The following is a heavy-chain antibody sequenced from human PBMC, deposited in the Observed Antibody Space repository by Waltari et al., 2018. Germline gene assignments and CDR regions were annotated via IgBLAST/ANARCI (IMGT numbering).Heavy chain of an antibody. Sequence: QVQLVQSGAEVKKPGASVKVSCKASGYTFTGYYMHWVRQAPGQGLEWMGRINPNSGGTNYAQKFQGRVTMTRDTSISTAYMELSRLRSDDTAVYYCASGPGVSYYDFWSGYYTNYYYGMDVWGQGTTVTVSS. D-gene: IGHD3-3*01. CDR2: INPNSGGT. J-gene: IGHJ6*02. V-gene: IGHV1-2*06. CDR3: ASGPGVSYYDFWSGYYTNYYYGMDV. CDR1: GYTFTGYY.